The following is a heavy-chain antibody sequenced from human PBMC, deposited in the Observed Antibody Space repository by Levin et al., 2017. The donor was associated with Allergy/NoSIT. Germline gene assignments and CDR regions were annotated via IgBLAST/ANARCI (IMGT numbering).Heavy chain of an antibody. CDR2: IWYDGENK. CDR3: ARDVRYSSSWYGGGLDY. Sequence: GGSLRLSCAASGFNFRMYGMHWVRQAPGKGLEWVAIIWYDGENKYYADSVKGRFTISRDNSKNTLYLQVNSLRAEDTAVYFCARDVRYSSSWYGGGLDYWGQGALVTVSS. D-gene: IGHD6-19*01. V-gene: IGHV3-33*01. J-gene: IGHJ4*02. CDR1: GFNFRMYG.